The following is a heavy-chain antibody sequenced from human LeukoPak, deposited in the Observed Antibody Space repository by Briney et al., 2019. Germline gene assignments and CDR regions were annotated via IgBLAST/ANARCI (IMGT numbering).Heavy chain of an antibody. CDR1: GFTFSDYY. D-gene: IGHD1-26*01. J-gene: IGHJ4*02. CDR2: ISSSGSTI. CDR3: ARDRLVGATTVVY. Sequence: AGGSLRLSCAASGFTFSDYYMSWIRQAPGKGLEWVSYISSSGSTIYYADSVKGRFTISRDNAKNSLYLQMNSLRAEDTAVYYCARDRLVGATTVVYWGQGTLVTVSS. V-gene: IGHV3-11*04.